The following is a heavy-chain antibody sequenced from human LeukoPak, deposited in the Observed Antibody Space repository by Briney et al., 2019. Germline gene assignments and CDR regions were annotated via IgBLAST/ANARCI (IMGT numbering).Heavy chain of an antibody. V-gene: IGHV3-33*06. D-gene: IGHD6-19*01. Sequence: GGSLRLSCAASGFTVSSYGMHWVRQAPGKGLEWVAVIWYEGINKYYGDSVKGRFTISRDNSKNTLYLQMNSLRAEDTAVYYCAKVPVSYSSGLFDYWGQGTLVTVSS. CDR2: IWYEGINK. CDR3: AKVPVSYSSGLFDY. J-gene: IGHJ4*02. CDR1: GFTVSSYG.